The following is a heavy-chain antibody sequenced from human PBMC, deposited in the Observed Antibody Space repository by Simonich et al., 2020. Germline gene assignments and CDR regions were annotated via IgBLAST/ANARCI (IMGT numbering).Heavy chain of an antibody. CDR1: GYTFTGYY. Sequence: QVQLVQSGAEVKKPGASVKVSCKASGYTFTGYYMHWVRQAPGQGLEWMGGINPNSGGTNYEQRFQGRVTMTRDTSISTAYMELSRLRSDDTAVYYCARVRFEAFDIWGQGTMVTVSS. J-gene: IGHJ3*02. CDR2: INPNSGGT. CDR3: ARVRFEAFDI. V-gene: IGHV1-2*02.